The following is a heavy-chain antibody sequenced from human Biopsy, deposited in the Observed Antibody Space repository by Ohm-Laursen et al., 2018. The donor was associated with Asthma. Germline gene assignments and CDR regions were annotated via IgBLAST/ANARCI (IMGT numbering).Heavy chain of an antibody. CDR3: ARPRWGPYGY. D-gene: IGHD4-17*01. V-gene: IGHV3-48*02. CDR2: ISSSSSTI. CDR1: GFTFSSYG. J-gene: IGHJ4*02. Sequence: SLRLSCSASGFTFSSYGMYWVRQAPGKGLEWVSYISSSSSTIYYADSVKGRFTISRDNAKNSLYLQMNSLRDEDTAVYYCARPRWGPYGYWGQGTLVTVSS.